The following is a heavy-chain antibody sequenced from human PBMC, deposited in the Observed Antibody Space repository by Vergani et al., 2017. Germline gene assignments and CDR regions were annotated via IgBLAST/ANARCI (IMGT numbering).Heavy chain of an antibody. CDR2: IYYSGST. Sequence: QVQLQESGPGLVKPSQTLSLTCTVSGGSISSGGYSWSWIRQHPGKGLEWIGYIYYSGSTYYNPSLKSPVTISVDTSKNQFSLKLSSVTAADTAVYYCARGREQLVYAFDIWGQGTMVTVSS. CDR1: GGSISSGGYS. V-gene: IGHV4-30-4*08. CDR3: ARGREQLVYAFDI. D-gene: IGHD6-13*01. J-gene: IGHJ3*02.